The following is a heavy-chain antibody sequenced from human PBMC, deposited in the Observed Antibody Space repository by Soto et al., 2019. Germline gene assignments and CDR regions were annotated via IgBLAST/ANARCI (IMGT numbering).Heavy chain of an antibody. Sequence: GGTLRRSWDASGFSIRDYWMHWVRQAPGEGLVWVSCINGDASSTTYADSVKGRFTISRDNSKNTLYLQMNSLRAEDTAVYYCARGIFGVVDFDYWGQGTLVTVSS. CDR3: ARGIFGVVDFDY. CDR1: GFSIRDYW. V-gene: IGHV3-74*01. D-gene: IGHD3-3*01. CDR2: INGDASST. J-gene: IGHJ4*02.